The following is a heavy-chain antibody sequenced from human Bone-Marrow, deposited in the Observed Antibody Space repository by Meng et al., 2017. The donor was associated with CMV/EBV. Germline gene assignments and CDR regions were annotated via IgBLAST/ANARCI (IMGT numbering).Heavy chain of an antibody. Sequence: SETLSLTCSVSGDSIMKNNYYWGWIRQSPGKGLEWIGSAFFSGRAYYNPPLKSRVSISVDTSKNQFSLQLTSVTAADTAVYYCARLPGGDNSTHDSWGPGTLVTVSS. J-gene: IGHJ5*02. V-gene: IGHV4-39*01. CDR1: GDSIMKNNYY. CDR3: ARLPGGDNSTHDS. CDR2: AFFSGRA. D-gene: IGHD5-24*01.